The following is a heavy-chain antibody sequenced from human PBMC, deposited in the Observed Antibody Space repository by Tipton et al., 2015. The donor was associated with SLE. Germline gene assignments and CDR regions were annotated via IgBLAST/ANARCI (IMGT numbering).Heavy chain of an antibody. J-gene: IGHJ6*02. CDR2: IYYSGST. CDR1: GGSISSYY. CDR3: ARERYSSGHYGMDV. D-gene: IGHD6-19*01. Sequence: TLSLTCTVSGGSISSYYWSWIRQPPGKGLEWIGYIYYSGSTNYNPSLKSRVTISVDTSKNQFSLKLSSVTAADTAVYYCARERYSSGHYGMDVWGQGTTVTVSS. V-gene: IGHV4-59*01.